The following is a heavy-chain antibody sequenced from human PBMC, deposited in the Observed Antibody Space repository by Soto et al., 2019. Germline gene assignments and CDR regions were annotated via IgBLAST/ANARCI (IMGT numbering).Heavy chain of an antibody. CDR2: ISPGSRYP. Sequence: PGGFLRLSCAGSGFNFGDSYMSWIRQAPGKGLEWLSYISPGSRYPAYADSVKGRFTISRDNAKRSLYLQMMSLTAEDTAIYYCVRGGGGGLFDPWGQGTMVTVSS. D-gene: IGHD2-15*01. CDR3: VRGGGGGLFDP. V-gene: IGHV3-11*06. J-gene: IGHJ5*02. CDR1: GFNFGDSY.